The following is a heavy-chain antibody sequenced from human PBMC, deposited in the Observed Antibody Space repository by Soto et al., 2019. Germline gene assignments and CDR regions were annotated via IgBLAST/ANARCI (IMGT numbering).Heavy chain of an antibody. CDR2: INHVGSP. V-gene: IGHV4-34*01. J-gene: IGHJ4*02. Sequence: QVQLHQWGAGLLKPSEILSLTCAVYNGSFMGYYWTWVRQPPGKGLECIGEINHVGSPNYNPSLKSRVVISFDTSKQQFSLRLNSLTAADTAVYYCASLSGGRFLDKGDYWGQGIQVTVSS. CDR3: ASLSGGRFLDKGDY. CDR1: NGSFMGYY. D-gene: IGHD3-3*01.